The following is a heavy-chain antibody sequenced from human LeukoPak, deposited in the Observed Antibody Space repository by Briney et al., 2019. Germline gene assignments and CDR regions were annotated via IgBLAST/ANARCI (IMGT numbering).Heavy chain of an antibody. V-gene: IGHV3-23*01. CDR3: APGGSTFDY. J-gene: IGHJ4*02. Sequence: PGGSLRLSCAASGFTFSSYAMKWVRQAPGKGLEWVSAISGSGGNTYYADSVKGRFTISRDNAKNSLYLQMNSLRAEDTAVYYCAPGGSTFDYWGQGTLVTVSS. CDR1: GFTFSSYA. CDR2: ISGSGGNT. D-gene: IGHD3-16*01.